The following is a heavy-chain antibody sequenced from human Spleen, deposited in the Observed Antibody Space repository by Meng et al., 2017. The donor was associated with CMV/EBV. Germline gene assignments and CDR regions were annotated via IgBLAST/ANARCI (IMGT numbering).Heavy chain of an antibody. CDR3: ARDHRYYGSGDYYYGMDV. V-gene: IGHV3-48*03. Sequence: GESLKFSCVASGFTFSRYEMNWVRQAPGKGLEWISYISSSGNFINYADSVKGRFTISRDNARNTVDLQMNSLRAEDTAVYHCARDHRYYGSGDYYYGMDVWGQGTTVTVSS. D-gene: IGHD3-10*01. CDR1: GFTFSRYE. CDR2: ISSSGNFI. J-gene: IGHJ6*02.